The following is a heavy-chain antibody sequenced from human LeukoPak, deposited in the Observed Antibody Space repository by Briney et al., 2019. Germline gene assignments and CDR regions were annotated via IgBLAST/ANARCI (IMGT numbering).Heavy chain of an antibody. V-gene: IGHV4-34*01. D-gene: IGHD4-23*01. Sequence: PSETLSLTCAVYGVSFSGYYWSWLRQPPGKGLEWVGEINHSGSTNYNQSRKSGITISVETSKKQFSRKLRSVPAADTAVYYCARREPHGDYGGKIRYYYYMDVWGKGTTITISS. CDR2: INHSGST. CDR3: ARREPHGDYGGKIRYYYYMDV. CDR1: GVSFSGYY. J-gene: IGHJ6*03.